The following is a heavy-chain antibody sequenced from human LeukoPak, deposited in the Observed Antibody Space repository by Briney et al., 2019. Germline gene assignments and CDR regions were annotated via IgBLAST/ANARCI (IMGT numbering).Heavy chain of an antibody. D-gene: IGHD4-23*01. CDR3: ARNYGGTSKYFDY. CDR1: GYSFNDYY. Sequence: ASVKVSCKASGYSFNDYYIHWVRQAPGQGLEWMGWISPNSGGTNYAQNFLGRVTMTRDTSITTAYMELSGLTSDDTALYYCARNYGGTSKYFDYWGQGTLVTVSS. J-gene: IGHJ4*02. CDR2: ISPNSGGT. V-gene: IGHV1-2*02.